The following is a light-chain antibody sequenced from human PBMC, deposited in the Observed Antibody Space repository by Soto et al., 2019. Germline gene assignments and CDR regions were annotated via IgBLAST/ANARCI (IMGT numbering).Light chain of an antibody. CDR1: QSVSYF. V-gene: IGKV3-11*01. CDR3: QHRSNWLGT. Sequence: EIVLTQSPATLSLSPGERATLSCRASQSVSYFLAWYQQKSGQAPRLLIYDASSRATGIPARFSGSGFGTDFTLTISSLEPEDFAVYYCQHRSNWLGTFGPGNKVDLK. J-gene: IGKJ3*01. CDR2: DAS.